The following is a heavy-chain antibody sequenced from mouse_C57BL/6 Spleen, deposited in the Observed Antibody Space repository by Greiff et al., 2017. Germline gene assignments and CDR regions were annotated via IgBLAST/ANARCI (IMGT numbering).Heavy chain of an antibody. CDR3: ARGSNGMDY. V-gene: IGHV1-19*01. Sequence: EVQLQESGPVLVKPGASVKMSCKASGYTFTDYYMNWVKQSHGKSLEWIGVINPYNGGTSYNQKFKGKATLTVDKSSSTAYMELNSLTSEDSAVYYCARGSNGMDYWGQGTSVTVSS. CDR1: GYTFTDYY. D-gene: IGHD2-5*01. J-gene: IGHJ4*01. CDR2: INPYNGGT.